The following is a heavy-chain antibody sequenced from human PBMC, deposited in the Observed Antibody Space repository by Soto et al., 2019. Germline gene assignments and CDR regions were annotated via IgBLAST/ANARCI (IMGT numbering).Heavy chain of an antibody. CDR2: VFYTGRA. D-gene: IGHD3-22*01. J-gene: IGHJ6*02. Sequence: TSETLSLTCTVSGGSLGSYYCSWIRQPPWKGLEWIGYVFYTGRANYNASLKSRVSISLDTSNYQFSLKLSSVTAADTAVYYCERDGDGRMTTNPYYYKGMDVWGPGTTIPVSS. CDR3: ERDGDGRMTTNPYYYKGMDV. V-gene: IGHV4-59*01. CDR1: GGSLGSYY.